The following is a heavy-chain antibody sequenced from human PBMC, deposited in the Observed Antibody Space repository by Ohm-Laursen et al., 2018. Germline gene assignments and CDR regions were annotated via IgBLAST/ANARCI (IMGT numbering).Heavy chain of an antibody. CDR1: GFTFSSYS. CDR2: ISSSSSYI. D-gene: IGHD1-1*01. Sequence: SLRLSCSASGFTFSSYSMNWVRQAPGKGLEWVSSISSSSSYIYYADSVKGRFTISRDNAKNSLYLQMNSVRAEDTAVYYCARDLERELFDYWGQGTLVTVSS. CDR3: ARDLERELFDY. V-gene: IGHV3-21*01. J-gene: IGHJ4*02.